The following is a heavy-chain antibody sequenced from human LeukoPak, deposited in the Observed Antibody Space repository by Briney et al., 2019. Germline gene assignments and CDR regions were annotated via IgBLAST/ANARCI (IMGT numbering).Heavy chain of an antibody. V-gene: IGHV4-59*01. CDR2: IYNSGST. CDR1: GGSISSYY. J-gene: IGHJ4*02. CDR3: ARQVLYYGLDY. D-gene: IGHD3-16*01. Sequence: SETLSLTCTVSGGSISSYYWSWIRQPPGKGLEWIGYIYNSGSTYNPPLKSRVTISVDTSKNQFSLKLNSVTAADTAVCYCARQVLYYGLDYWGQGILVTVSS.